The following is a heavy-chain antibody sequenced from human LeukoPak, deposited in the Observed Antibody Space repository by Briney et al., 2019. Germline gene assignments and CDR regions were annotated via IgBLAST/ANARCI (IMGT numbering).Heavy chain of an antibody. D-gene: IGHD3-22*01. CDR1: GFTFGDYA. J-gene: IGHJ4*02. CDR2: IRSKAYGGTT. CDR3: TPNYYDSSDSSDY. V-gene: IGHV3-49*03. Sequence: GGSLRLSCTASGFTFGDYAMSWFRQAPGKGLEWVGFIRSKAYGGTTEYAASVKGRFTISRDDSKSIAYLQMNSLKTEDTAVYYCTPNYYDSSDSSDYWGQGTLVTVSS.